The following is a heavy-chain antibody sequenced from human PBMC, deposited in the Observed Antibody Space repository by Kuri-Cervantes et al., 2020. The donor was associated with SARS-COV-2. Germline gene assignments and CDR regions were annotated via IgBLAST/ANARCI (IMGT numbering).Heavy chain of an antibody. CDR2: IIPIFGTA. V-gene: IGHV1-69*13. CDR1: GGTFSSYA. CDR3: ARVGDCSSTSCRYYFDY. Sequence: SVKVSCKASGGTFSSYAISWVRRAPGQGLEWMGGIIPIFGTANYAQKFQGRVTITADESTSTAYMELSSLRSEDTAVYYCARVGDCSSTSCRYYFDYWGQGTLVTVSS. J-gene: IGHJ4*02. D-gene: IGHD2-2*01.